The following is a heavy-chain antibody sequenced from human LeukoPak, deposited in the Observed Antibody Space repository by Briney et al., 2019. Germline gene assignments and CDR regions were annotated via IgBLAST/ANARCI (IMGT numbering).Heavy chain of an antibody. J-gene: IGHJ5*02. D-gene: IGHD2-2*01. V-gene: IGHV4-39*07. CDR1: GGSISSTNYY. Sequence: PSETLSLTCTVSGGSISSTNYYWGWIRQPPGKGLEWIGSIYYSGSTYNNPSLKSRVTISVDTSKNQFSLKLSSVTAADTAVYYCARDARPPQLPGDWFDPWGQGTLVTVSS. CDR2: IYYSGST. CDR3: ARDARPPQLPGDWFDP.